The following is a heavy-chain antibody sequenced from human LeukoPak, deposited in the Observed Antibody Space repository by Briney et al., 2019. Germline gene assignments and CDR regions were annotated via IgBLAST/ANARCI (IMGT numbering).Heavy chain of an antibody. CDR3: VRDGGVSGYDLLDY. Sequence: GGSLRLSCVASGFTLGRKAMSWVRQAPGKGLEWVAHINQDGSEEHYMDSVKARFTISRDNAKNSLSLQMNSLRAEDTAVYYCVRDGGVSGYDLLDYWGQGTLVTVSS. D-gene: IGHD5-12*01. CDR1: GFTLGRKA. V-gene: IGHV3-7*01. J-gene: IGHJ4*02. CDR2: INQDGSEE.